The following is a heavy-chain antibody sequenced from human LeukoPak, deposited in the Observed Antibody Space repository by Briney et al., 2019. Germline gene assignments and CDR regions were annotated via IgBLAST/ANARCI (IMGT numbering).Heavy chain of an antibody. CDR2: IKQDGSEK. Sequence: GGSLRLSCAASGFTFSSCWMSWVRQAPGKGLEWVANIKQDGSEKYYVDSVKGRFTISRDNAKNSLYLQMNSLRAEDTAVYYCARDIKVFDSSSWRGPFDYWGQGTLVTVSS. CDR1: GFTFSSCW. D-gene: IGHD6-13*01. J-gene: IGHJ4*02. V-gene: IGHV3-7*01. CDR3: ARDIKVFDSSSWRGPFDY.